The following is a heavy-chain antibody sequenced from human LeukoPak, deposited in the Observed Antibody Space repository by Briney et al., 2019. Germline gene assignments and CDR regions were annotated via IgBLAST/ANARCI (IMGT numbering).Heavy chain of an antibody. CDR2: ISSSSSTI. CDR3: ASPGGTYGTSAFDI. J-gene: IGHJ3*02. D-gene: IGHD1-26*01. CDR1: GGSFSGYY. Sequence: LSLTCAVYGGSFSGYYWSWIRQPPGKGLEWVSYISSSSSTIYYADSVKGRFTTSRDNAKNSLYLQMNSLRAEDTAVYYCASPGGTYGTSAFDI. V-gene: IGHV3-11*04.